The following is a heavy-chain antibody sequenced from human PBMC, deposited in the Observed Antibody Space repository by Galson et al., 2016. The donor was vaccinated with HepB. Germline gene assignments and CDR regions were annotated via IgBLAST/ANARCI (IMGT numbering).Heavy chain of an antibody. V-gene: IGHV3-49*03. Sequence: SLRLSCAGSGFSFGDYALSWFRQAPGKGLEWLSFIRTKPHGEATYYAASVQGRFTISRDDSISIAYLQMNSLEIEDTAVYYCVRFGINRLYNGMDVWGHGTTVIVSS. CDR3: VRFGINRLYNGMDV. CDR2: IRTKPHGEAT. D-gene: IGHD2-21*01. CDR1: GFSFGDYA. J-gene: IGHJ6*02.